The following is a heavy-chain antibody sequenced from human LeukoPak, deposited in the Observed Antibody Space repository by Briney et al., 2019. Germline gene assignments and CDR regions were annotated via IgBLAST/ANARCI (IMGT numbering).Heavy chain of an antibody. CDR1: GGSISTYY. Sequence: PSETLSLTCTVSGGSISTYYWTWIRQPAGKGLEWIGRIYSSGSTNYNPSLKSRLTMTVDTSKNQFSLKLSSVTAADTAVYYCARLTSRVAYFDYWGQGTLVTVSS. CDR3: ARLTSRVAYFDY. J-gene: IGHJ4*02. V-gene: IGHV4-4*07. D-gene: IGHD3-16*01. CDR2: IYSSGST.